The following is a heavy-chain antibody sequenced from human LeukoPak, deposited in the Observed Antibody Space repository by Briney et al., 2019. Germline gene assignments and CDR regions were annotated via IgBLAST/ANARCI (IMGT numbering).Heavy chain of an antibody. J-gene: IGHJ3*02. V-gene: IGHV1-8*01. D-gene: IGHD1-7*01. CDR2: MNPNSGNT. CDR1: GYTFTSYD. Sequence: ASVKVSCKASGYTFTSYDINWVRQATGQGLEWMGWMNPNSGNTGYAQKFQGRVTMTRNTSISTAYMELSSLRSEDTAVYYCAREWNYHNDAFDIWGQGTMVTVSS. CDR3: AREWNYHNDAFDI.